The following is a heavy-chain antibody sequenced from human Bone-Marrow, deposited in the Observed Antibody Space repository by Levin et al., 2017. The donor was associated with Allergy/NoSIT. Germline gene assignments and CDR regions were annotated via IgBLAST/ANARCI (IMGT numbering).Heavy chain of an antibody. V-gene: IGHV3-30*18. CDR3: AKGLRTLGYFDH. CDR1: GFTLSDYA. Sequence: GESLKISCAVSGFTLSDYAMHWVRQAPGKALEWVAVLSYDGNNQFYAESVKGRFTISRDYSKNTLFLEMNDLRPDDTAIYFCAKGLRTLGYFDHWGQGTLLTVSS. CDR2: LSYDGNNQ. D-gene: IGHD7-27*01. J-gene: IGHJ4*02.